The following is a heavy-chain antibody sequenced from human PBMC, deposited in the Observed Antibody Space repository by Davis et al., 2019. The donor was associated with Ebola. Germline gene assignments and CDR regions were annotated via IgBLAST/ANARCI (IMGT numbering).Heavy chain of an antibody. V-gene: IGHV3-30*03. Sequence: GESLKISCAASGFTFSSYWMSFVRQAPGKGLEWVTRIAYDGRYESYAESVKGRFTISRDNSKSTLYLQMNSLRLEDTAVYYCVRDYNDGIGRFDYWGQGTLVTVSS. CDR2: IAYDGRYE. D-gene: IGHD3-16*01. CDR3: VRDYNDGIGRFDY. J-gene: IGHJ4*02. CDR1: GFTFSSYW.